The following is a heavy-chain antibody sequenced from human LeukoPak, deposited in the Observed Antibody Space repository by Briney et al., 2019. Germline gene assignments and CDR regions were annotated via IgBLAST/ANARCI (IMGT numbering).Heavy chain of an antibody. V-gene: IGHV4-59*01. D-gene: IGHD3-22*01. J-gene: IGHJ6*02. CDR3: ARGGQPNYYDSSGYYISGSYGMDV. CDR2: IYYSGGT. Sequence: PSETLPLTCTVSGGSISSYYWSWIRQPPGKGLEWIGYIYYSGGTNYNPSLKSRVTISVDTSKNQFSLKLSSVTAADTAVYYCARGGQPNYYDSSGYYISGSYGMDVWGQGTTVTVSS. CDR1: GGSISSYY.